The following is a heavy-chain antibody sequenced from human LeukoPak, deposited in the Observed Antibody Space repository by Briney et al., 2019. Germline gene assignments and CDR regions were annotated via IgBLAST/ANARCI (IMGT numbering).Heavy chain of an antibody. J-gene: IGHJ4*02. D-gene: IGHD4-23*01. CDR2: ISAYNGNT. CDR3: ARAAPNDYGGNSFDY. CDR1: GYTFTSYG. Sequence: ASVKVSCKASGYTFTSYGISWVRQAPGQGLEWMGWISAYNGNTNYAQKLQGRVTMTTDTSTSTAYMELRSLRSDDTAVYYCARAAPNDYGGNSFDYWGQGTLVTVSS. V-gene: IGHV1-18*01.